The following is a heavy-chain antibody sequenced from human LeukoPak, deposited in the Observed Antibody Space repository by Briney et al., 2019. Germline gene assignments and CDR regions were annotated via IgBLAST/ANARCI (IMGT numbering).Heavy chain of an antibody. D-gene: IGHD3-22*01. Sequence: SVKVSCKASGGIFSSYTICWVRQAPGQGLEWMGWMNPNSGNTGYAQKFQGRVTITADESTSTAYMELSSLRSEDTAVYYCARDDSSGYYYFDYWGQGTLVTVSS. V-gene: IGHV1-69*13. J-gene: IGHJ4*02. CDR3: ARDDSSGYYYFDY. CDR2: MNPNSGNT. CDR1: GGIFSSYT.